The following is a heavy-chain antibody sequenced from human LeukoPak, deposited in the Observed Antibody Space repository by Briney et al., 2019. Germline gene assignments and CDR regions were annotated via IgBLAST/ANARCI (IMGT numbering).Heavy chain of an antibody. V-gene: IGHV4-59*06. CDR2: IYYSGST. CDR3: ARCSRMGIFDY. J-gene: IGHJ4*02. CDR1: GGSISSYY. D-gene: IGHD3-16*01. Sequence: SETLSLTCTVSGGSISSYYWSWIRQLPGKGLEWIGYIYYSGSTYYNPSLKSRVTISVDTSKNQFSLKLSSVTAADTAVYYCARCSRMGIFDYWGQGALVTVSS.